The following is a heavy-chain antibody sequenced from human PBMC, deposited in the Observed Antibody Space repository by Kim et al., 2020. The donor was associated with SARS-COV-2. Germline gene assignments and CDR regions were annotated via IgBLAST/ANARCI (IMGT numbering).Heavy chain of an antibody. CDR2: IYYSGST. J-gene: IGHJ4*02. CDR3: ARGKTTVTTWSFDY. V-gene: IGHV4-59*13. CDR1: GGSISSYY. D-gene: IGHD4-17*01. Sequence: SETLSLTCTVSGGSISSYYWSWIRQPPGKGLEWIGYIYYSGSTNYNPSLKSRVTISVDTSKNQFSLKLSSVTAADTAVYYCARGKTTVTTWSFDYWGQGTLVTVSS.